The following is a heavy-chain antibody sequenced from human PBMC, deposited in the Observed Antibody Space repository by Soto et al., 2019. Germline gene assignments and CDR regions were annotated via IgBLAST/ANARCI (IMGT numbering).Heavy chain of an antibody. Sequence: SETLSLTCAVYGGSFSGYYWSWIRQPPGKGLEWIGEINHSGSTNYNPSLKSRVTISVDTSKNQFSLKLSSVTAADTAVYYCARYSVLAAAGTSRGLDYWGQGTLVTVSS. D-gene: IGHD6-13*01. CDR2: INHSGST. J-gene: IGHJ4*02. V-gene: IGHV4-34*01. CDR3: ARYSVLAAAGTSRGLDY. CDR1: GGSFSGYY.